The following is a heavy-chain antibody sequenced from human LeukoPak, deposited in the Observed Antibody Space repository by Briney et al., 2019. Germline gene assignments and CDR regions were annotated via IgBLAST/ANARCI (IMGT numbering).Heavy chain of an antibody. V-gene: IGHV1-69*06. J-gene: IGHJ4*02. Sequence: SVKVSCKASGGTFSSYTISWVRQAPGQGLEWMGGIIPIFGTANYAQKFQGRVTITADKSTSTAYMELSSLRSEDTAVYYCARMGVGWLRYNYFDYWGQGTLVTVSS. D-gene: IGHD5-12*01. CDR2: IIPIFGTA. CDR3: ARMGVGWLRYNYFDY. CDR1: GGTFSSYT.